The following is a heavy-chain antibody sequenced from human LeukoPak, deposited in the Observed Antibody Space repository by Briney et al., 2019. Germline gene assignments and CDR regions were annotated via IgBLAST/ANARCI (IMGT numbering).Heavy chain of an antibody. CDR2: IKQDGSEK. CDR1: GFTFSSYW. V-gene: IGHV3-7*01. J-gene: IGHJ4*02. CDR3: ARGPRGVMADY. D-gene: IGHD3-16*01. Sequence: GGSLRLSCAASGFTFSSYWMSWVRQAPGKGLELVANIKQDGSEKYYVDSVKGRFTISRDNAKNSLYLQMNSLRAEDTAVYYCARGPRGVMADYWGQGTLVTVSS.